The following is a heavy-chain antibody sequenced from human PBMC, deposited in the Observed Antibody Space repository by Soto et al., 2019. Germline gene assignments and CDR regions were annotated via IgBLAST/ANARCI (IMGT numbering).Heavy chain of an antibody. CDR2: TYYRSKWYN. Sequence: PSQTLSLTCAISGDSVSSNSAAWNWIRQSPSRGLEWLGRTYYRSKWYNDYAVSVKSRITINPDTSKNQFSLQLNSVTPEDTAVYYCARGQGYSSGWNYHYGMDVWGQGTTVTVSS. CDR1: GDSVSSNSAA. J-gene: IGHJ6*02. V-gene: IGHV6-1*01. CDR3: ARGQGYSSGWNYHYGMDV. D-gene: IGHD6-19*01.